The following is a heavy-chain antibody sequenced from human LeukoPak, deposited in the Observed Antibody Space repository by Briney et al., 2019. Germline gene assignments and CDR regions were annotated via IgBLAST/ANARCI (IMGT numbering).Heavy chain of an antibody. V-gene: IGHV3-53*01. CDR3: ARGDDSGYYDYFDY. Sequence: PGGSPRLSCVASGFTFGKYWMSWVRQAPGKGLEWVSTIYTGGNTYYAASVKGRFTISRDFSKNTVFLHMNSLRAEDTAMYYCARGDDSGYYDYFDYWGQGALVTVSS. CDR1: GFTFGKYW. D-gene: IGHD3-22*01. J-gene: IGHJ4*02. CDR2: IYTGGNT.